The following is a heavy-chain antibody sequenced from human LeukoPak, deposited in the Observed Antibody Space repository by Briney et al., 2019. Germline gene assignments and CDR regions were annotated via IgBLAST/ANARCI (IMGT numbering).Heavy chain of an antibody. CDR2: INHSGST. CDR1: GGSFSGYY. D-gene: IGHD3-22*01. V-gene: IGHV4-34*01. J-gene: IGHJ4*02. Sequence: SETLSLTCAVYGGSFSGYYWSWIRQPPGKGLEWIGEINHSGSTYYNPSLKSRVTISVDTSKNQFSLKLSSVTAADTAVYYCARRYYYDSTTFDYWGQGTLVTVSS. CDR3: ARRYYYDSTTFDY.